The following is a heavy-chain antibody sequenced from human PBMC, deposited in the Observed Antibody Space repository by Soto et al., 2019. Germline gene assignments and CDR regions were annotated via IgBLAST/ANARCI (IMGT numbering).Heavy chain of an antibody. D-gene: IGHD3-16*01. Sequence: EVQLLESGGGLVQPGGSLRLSCAASGFTFSSCAMSWVRQAPGKGLEWVSAISDSGGGTYYADSVRGRFTMSRDNSMKGGGGGRGGGGGGGGAGWDCAKMNFGSAASYGCDYWGQGTLVTVSS. CDR1: GFTFSSCA. CDR3: AKMNFGSAASYGCDY. CDR2: ISDSGGGT. J-gene: IGHJ4*02. V-gene: IGHV3-23*01.